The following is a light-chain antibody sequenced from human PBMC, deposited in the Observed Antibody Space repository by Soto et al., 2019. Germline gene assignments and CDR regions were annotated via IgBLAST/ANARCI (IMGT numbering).Light chain of an antibody. CDR3: QQSYSTPRT. CDR1: QSISNY. J-gene: IGKJ1*01. Sequence: DIQITQSPSSLSASVGDRVIITCRASQSISNYLNWYQQKPGKAPKLLIYAASSLQSGVPSRFSGSGSGTDFTLTISSLQPEDFATYFCQQSYSTPRTFGQGTKVEIK. CDR2: AAS. V-gene: IGKV1-39*01.